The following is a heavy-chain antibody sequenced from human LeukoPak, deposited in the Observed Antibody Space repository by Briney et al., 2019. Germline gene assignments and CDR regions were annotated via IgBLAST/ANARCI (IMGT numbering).Heavy chain of an antibody. J-gene: IGHJ5*02. V-gene: IGHV4-59*01. D-gene: IGHD3-16*01. CDR2: IYYSGST. CDR1: GGSISSYY. CDR3: ARGNYDYVWGSYRTANWFDP. Sequence: SETLSLTCTVSGGSISSYYWSWIRQPPGKGLEWIGYIYYSGSTNYNPSLKSRVTISVDTSKNQFSLKLSSVTAADTAVYYCARGNYDYVWGSYRTANWFDPWGQGTLVTVSS.